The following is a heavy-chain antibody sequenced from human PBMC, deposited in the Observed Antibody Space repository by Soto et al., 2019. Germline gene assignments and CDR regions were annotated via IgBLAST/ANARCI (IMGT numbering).Heavy chain of an antibody. D-gene: IGHD3-16*02. Sequence: QVQLQESGPGLVKPSQTLSLTCTVSGGSISSGGYYWSWIRQHPGKGLEWIGYIYYSGSTYYNPSLKSRITVSVDTSKNQFSLKLSSVTAADTAAYYCASTMITFGGVIALDYWGQGTLVTVSS. CDR2: IYYSGST. V-gene: IGHV4-31*03. CDR1: GGSISSGGYY. CDR3: ASTMITFGGVIALDY. J-gene: IGHJ4*02.